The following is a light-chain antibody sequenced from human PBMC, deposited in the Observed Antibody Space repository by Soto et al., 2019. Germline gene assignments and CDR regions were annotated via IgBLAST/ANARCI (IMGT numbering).Light chain of an antibody. CDR1: QSVSSSY. CDR2: GAS. Sequence: EIVLTQSPGTLSLSPGERATLSCRASQSVSSSYLAWYQQKSGQAPRLLIYGASSRATGIPDRFSGSGSGTDFTLTITRLEPEDFAVYYCQQYDSSWTFGQGTKV. CDR3: QQYDSSWT. V-gene: IGKV3-20*01. J-gene: IGKJ1*01.